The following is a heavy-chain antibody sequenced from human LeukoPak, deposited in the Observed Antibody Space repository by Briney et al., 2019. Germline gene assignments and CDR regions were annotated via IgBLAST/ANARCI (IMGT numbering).Heavy chain of an antibody. CDR3: ARVGVGLTMVRGVSGYYYYYMDV. D-gene: IGHD3-10*01. J-gene: IGHJ6*03. V-gene: IGHV4-4*07. Sequence: PSETLSLTCTVSGGSISSYYWSWIRQPAGKGLEWIGRIYTSGSTNYNPSLKSRVTMSVDTSKNQFSLKLSSVTAADTAVYYCARVGVGLTMVRGVSGYYYYYMDVWGKGTTVTISS. CDR1: GGSISSYY. CDR2: IYTSGST.